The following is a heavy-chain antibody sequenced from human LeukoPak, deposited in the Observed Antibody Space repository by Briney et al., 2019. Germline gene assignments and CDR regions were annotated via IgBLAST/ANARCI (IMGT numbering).Heavy chain of an antibody. J-gene: IGHJ2*01. V-gene: IGHV4-30-4*01. Sequence: SQTLSLTCTVSGGSISSGDYYWSWIRQPPGKGLEWIVYIYYSGSTYYNPSLKSRVTISVDTSKNQFSLKLSSVTAADTAVYYCARAVDSSGYHYWYFDLWGRGTLVTVSS. CDR1: GGSISSGDYY. D-gene: IGHD3-22*01. CDR2: IYYSGST. CDR3: ARAVDSSGYHYWYFDL.